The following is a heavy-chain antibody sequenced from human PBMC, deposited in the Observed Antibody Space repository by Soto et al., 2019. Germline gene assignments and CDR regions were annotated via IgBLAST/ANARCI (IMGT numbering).Heavy chain of an antibody. CDR3: ARRGITVPTDKWYFDV. J-gene: IGHJ2*01. V-gene: IGHV4-39*01. CDR2: LYSSGTT. CDR1: GDSISSSDHY. Sequence: QLQLQESGPGLVKPSETLSLTCIVSGDSISSSDHYWGWFRQPPGQGLEWIGSLYSSGTTYYNPSLKSRVTMVVDTSKNQFSLRLTSVTAADTAVYDCARRGITVPTDKWYFDVWDRGTLATVSS. D-gene: IGHD3-10*01.